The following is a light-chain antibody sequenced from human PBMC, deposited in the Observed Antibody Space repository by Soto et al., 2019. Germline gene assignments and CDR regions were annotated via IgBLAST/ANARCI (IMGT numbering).Light chain of an antibody. Sequence: ETVVTQSPATLSVSPGERVTISCRASQSVSGKVAWYQPTPGQPPSLLIYAAYTRATGVPARFSAIVSGTEFTLTITSLQSEDLAVYFGQQYANWPPVIFCGGTKLDIK. CDR3: QQYANWPPVI. CDR1: QSVSGK. CDR2: AAY. V-gene: IGKV3-15*01. J-gene: IGKJ4*01.